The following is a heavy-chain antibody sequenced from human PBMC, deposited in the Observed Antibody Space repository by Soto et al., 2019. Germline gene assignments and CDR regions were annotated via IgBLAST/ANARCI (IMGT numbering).Heavy chain of an antibody. CDR3: ARVALGYDYADL. V-gene: IGHV1-46*02. D-gene: IGHD4-17*01. CDR2: INPSGDGT. J-gene: IGHJ6*02. Sequence: ASVKVSCKAFGYTFNAFYMHWVRQAPGQGLEWMGVINPSGDGTSYAQKFQGRVTMTRDTSTSTVYMELSSLRSEDTAVYYCARVALGYDYADLWGQGTTATVSS. CDR1: GYTFNAFY.